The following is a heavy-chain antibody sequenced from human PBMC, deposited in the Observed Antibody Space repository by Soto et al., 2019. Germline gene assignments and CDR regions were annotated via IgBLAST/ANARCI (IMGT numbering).Heavy chain of an antibody. Sequence: GGSLRLSCAASGFTFSSYWMSWVRQAPGKGLEWVANIKQDGSEKYYVDSLKGRFTISRDMAKNSLKLQMNSLRAEDTAVYYCARARKQWLVDYFDYWGQGTLVTVSS. CDR2: IKQDGSEK. D-gene: IGHD6-19*01. V-gene: IGHV3-7*01. J-gene: IGHJ4*02. CDR1: GFTFSSYW. CDR3: ARARKQWLVDYFDY.